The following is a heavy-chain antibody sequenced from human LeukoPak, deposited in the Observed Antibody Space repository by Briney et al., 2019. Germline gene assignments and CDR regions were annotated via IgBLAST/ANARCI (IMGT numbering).Heavy chain of an antibody. V-gene: IGHV1-69*05. CDR3: ARDGPEYSSGWYVDY. CDR2: IIPIFGTA. Sequence: SVKVSCKASGGTFSSYASSWVRQAPGQGREWMGRIIPIFGTANYAQKFQGRVTITKDESTSTAYMELSSLRSEDTAVYYCARDGPEYSSGWYVDYWGQGTLVTVSS. D-gene: IGHD6-19*01. J-gene: IGHJ4*02. CDR1: GGTFSSYA.